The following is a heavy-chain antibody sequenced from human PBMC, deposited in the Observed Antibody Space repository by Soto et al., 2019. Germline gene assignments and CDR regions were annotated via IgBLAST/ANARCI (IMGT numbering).Heavy chain of an antibody. D-gene: IGHD3-16*02. V-gene: IGHV1-3*01. CDR2: INAGNGNT. CDR1: GYTFTSYA. J-gene: IGHJ4*02. Sequence: GASVKVSSKACGYTFTSYAMHWVRQAPGQRLEWMGRINAGNGNTKYSQKFQGRVTITRDTSASTAYMELSSLRSEDTAVYYCARDQGELSLWPFDYWGQGTLVTVSS. CDR3: ARDQGELSLWPFDY.